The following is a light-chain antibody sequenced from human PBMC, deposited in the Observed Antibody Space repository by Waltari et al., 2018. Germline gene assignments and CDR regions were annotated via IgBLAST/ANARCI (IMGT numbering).Light chain of an antibody. CDR1: SSDIGGYKY. CDR3: SSYMDSSTLEL. Sequence: QSALTQPASVSGSPGQSITISCTGTSSDIGGYKYVSWYQQVPGKAPKLMIYDVSNRPSGVSSRFSGSKSGNTASLTISGLQAEDEADYFCSSYMDSSTLELFGGGTSLTVL. CDR2: DVS. J-gene: IGLJ2*01. V-gene: IGLV2-14*03.